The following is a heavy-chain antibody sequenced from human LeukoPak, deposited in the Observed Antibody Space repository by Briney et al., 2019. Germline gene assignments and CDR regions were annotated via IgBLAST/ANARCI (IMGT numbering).Heavy chain of an antibody. D-gene: IGHD6-13*01. CDR1: GYTFTSCD. J-gene: IGHJ4*02. V-gene: IGHV1-8*01. CDR2: MNPNSGNT. Sequence: ASVKVSCKASGYTFTSCDINWVRQATGQGLEWMGWMNPNSGNTGYAQKFQGRVTMTRNTSISTAYMELSSLRSEDTAVYYCARLAAAGTLVSFWGQGTLVTVSS. CDR3: ARLAAAGTLVSF.